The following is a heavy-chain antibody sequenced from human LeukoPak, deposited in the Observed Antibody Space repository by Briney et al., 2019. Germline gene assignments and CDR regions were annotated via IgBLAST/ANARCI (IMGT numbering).Heavy chain of an antibody. CDR3: ARAPSVRGVITHFDS. D-gene: IGHD3-10*01. V-gene: IGHV3-48*04. CDR1: GFIFSGYS. Sequence: PGVTLRLSCAASGFIFSGYSMNWVGQAPGKELEGVTYISSSSSTIYYADSVKGRFSISRDNAKNSLYLQMSSLRVEDTAVYYCARAPSVRGVITHFDSWGQGTLVTVSS. CDR2: ISSSSSTI. J-gene: IGHJ4*02.